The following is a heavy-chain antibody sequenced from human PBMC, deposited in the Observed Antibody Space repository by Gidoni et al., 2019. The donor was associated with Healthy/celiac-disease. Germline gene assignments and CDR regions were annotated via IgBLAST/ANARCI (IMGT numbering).Heavy chain of an antibody. Sequence: QVQLQYSGPGLLKPSESLSLTCTVSGGSISSYYWGWIRQPPAKGLESIGYIYYTGSTKYNPSLKSRVTISVDTSKNPFSLKLSSVTTADTAAYYCARGRYYGSGTQTIDYWGQGTLVTVSS. D-gene: IGHD3-10*01. CDR2: IYYTGST. CDR1: GGSISSYY. J-gene: IGHJ4*02. V-gene: IGHV4-59*01. CDR3: ARGRYYGSGTQTIDY.